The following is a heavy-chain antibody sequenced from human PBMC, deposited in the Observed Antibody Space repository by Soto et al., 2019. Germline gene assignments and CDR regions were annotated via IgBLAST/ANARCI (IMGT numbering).Heavy chain of an antibody. CDR3: ATSHVYCSGGSCYESTVAAFDI. V-gene: IGHV1-24*01. D-gene: IGHD2-15*01. CDR2: FDPEDGET. Sequence: ASVKVSCKVSGYTLTELSMHWVRQAPGKGLEWMGGFDPEDGETIYAQKFQGRVTRTEDTSTDTAYMELSSLRSEETAVYYCATSHVYCSGGSCYESTVAAFDIWGQGTMVTVSS. CDR1: GYTLTELS. J-gene: IGHJ3*02.